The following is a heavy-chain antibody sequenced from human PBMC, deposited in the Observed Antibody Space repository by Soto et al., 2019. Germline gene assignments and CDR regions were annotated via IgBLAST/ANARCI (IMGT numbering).Heavy chain of an antibody. CDR2: ISRGGNTI. V-gene: IGHV3-11*01. Sequence: PGGSLRLSCAASGFIFSDYYMSWIRQAPGKGLEWVSYISRGGNTIFYADSVKGRFTISRDNAKNSLYLQMNSLRAEDTAVYYCVRILGVSNYDFDYWGQGTLVTVS. CDR3: VRILGVSNYDFDY. D-gene: IGHD3-16*01. CDR1: GFIFSDYY. J-gene: IGHJ4*02.